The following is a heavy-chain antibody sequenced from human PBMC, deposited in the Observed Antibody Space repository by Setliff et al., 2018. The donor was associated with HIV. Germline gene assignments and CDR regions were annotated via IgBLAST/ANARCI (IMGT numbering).Heavy chain of an antibody. D-gene: IGHD3-3*01. Sequence: SETLSLTCAVYGGSFSGYYWSWIRQPPGKGLEWIGEINHSGSTNYDPSLKSRVTISVDTSKNQFSLKLSSVTAADTAVYYCARRSDFWSEGDAFDIWGQGTMVTVSS. CDR3: ARRSDFWSEGDAFDI. J-gene: IGHJ3*02. V-gene: IGHV4-34*01. CDR2: INHSGST. CDR1: GGSFSGYY.